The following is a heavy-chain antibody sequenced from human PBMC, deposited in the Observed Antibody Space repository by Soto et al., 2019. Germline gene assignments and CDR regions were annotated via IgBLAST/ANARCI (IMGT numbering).Heavy chain of an antibody. J-gene: IGHJ5*02. D-gene: IGHD2-2*01. Sequence: PSETLSLTCTVSGGSISSSSYYWGWIRQPPGKGLEWIGSIYYSGSTYYNPSLKSRVTISVDTSKNQFSLKLSSVTAAETAVYYSAGGRLGYCSSSSCYWFDTWGQGTRVTVSP. CDR1: GGSISSSSYY. CDR2: IYYSGST. CDR3: AGGRLGYCSSSSCYWFDT. V-gene: IGHV4-39*07.